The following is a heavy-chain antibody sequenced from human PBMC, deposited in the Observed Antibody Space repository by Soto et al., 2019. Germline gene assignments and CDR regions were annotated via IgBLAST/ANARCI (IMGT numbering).Heavy chain of an antibody. CDR2: INPNSGGT. J-gene: IGHJ6*02. CDR3: ARGAGYCSGGSCQYYYYYGMDV. Sequence: ASVKVSCKASGSTFTGYYMHWVRQAPGQGLEWMGWINPNSGGTNYAQKFQGWVTMTRDTSISTAYMELSRLRSDDTAVYYCARGAGYCSGGSCQYYYYYGMDVWGQGTTVTVS. CDR1: GSTFTGYY. D-gene: IGHD2-15*01. V-gene: IGHV1-2*04.